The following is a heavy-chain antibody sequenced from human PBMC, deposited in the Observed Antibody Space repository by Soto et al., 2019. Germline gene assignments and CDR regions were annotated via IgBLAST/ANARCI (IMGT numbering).Heavy chain of an antibody. CDR3: ARDRGYGTPFDY. Sequence: AVSLRLSCAASGFSFSSYWIHWVRQAPGKGPVWVSRINNDGSSAEYADSVKGRFTISRDNAKNTLYLQMNSLRAEDTAVYYCARDRGYGTPFDYWGQGTLVTGSS. D-gene: IGHD5-12*01. J-gene: IGHJ4*02. V-gene: IGHV3-74*03. CDR1: GFSFSSYW. CDR2: INNDGSSA.